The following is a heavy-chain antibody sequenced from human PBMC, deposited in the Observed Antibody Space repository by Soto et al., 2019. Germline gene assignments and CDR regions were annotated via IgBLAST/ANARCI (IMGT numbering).Heavy chain of an antibody. V-gene: IGHV3-7*05. D-gene: IGHD6-6*01. CDR2: INRDGTEK. Sequence: EVQLVESGGGLVQPGGSLSLSCAASGFTFNDYWMTWVRQAPGKGLEWVANINRDGTEKNYVDSVKGRFTVSRDNAKNSLHLQMYSLRAEDTAVYYCVRDRTEYGSYGSSYYDVFDIWGQGTKVTVSS. J-gene: IGHJ3*02. CDR1: GFTFNDYW. CDR3: VRDRTEYGSYGSSYYDVFDI.